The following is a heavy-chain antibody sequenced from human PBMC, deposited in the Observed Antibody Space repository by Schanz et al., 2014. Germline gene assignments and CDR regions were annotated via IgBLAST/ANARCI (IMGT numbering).Heavy chain of an antibody. CDR3: AKCIGWYGRCAFDI. Sequence: QVQLVESGGGVVQPGRSLRLSCAASGFTFSNFGLHWVRQAPGKGLNWVAVISSDGTNKYYADSVQGRFTLSKDFSKDTLYLQLTSLRPEDTAVYYCAKCIGWYGRCAFDIWGQGTMVTVSS. J-gene: IGHJ3*02. CDR2: ISSDGTNK. CDR1: GFTFSNFG. V-gene: IGHV3-30*18. D-gene: IGHD6-19*01.